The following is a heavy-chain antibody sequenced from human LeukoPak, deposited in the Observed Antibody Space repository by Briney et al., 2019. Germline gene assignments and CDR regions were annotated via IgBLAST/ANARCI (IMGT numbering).Heavy chain of an antibody. CDR2: ISGSGGST. CDR1: GFTFSSYA. J-gene: IGHJ3*02. Sequence: PGGSLRLSCAASGFTFSSYAMSWVRQAPGKGLEWVSAISGSGGSTYYADSVEGRFTISRDNSKNTLYLQMNSLRAEDTAVYYCAKDPYDYVWGSYRLDAFDIWGQGTMVTVSS. CDR3: AKDPYDYVWGSYRLDAFDI. V-gene: IGHV3-23*01. D-gene: IGHD3-16*02.